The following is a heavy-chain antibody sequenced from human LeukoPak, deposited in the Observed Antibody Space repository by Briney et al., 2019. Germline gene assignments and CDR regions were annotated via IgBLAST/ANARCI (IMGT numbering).Heavy chain of an antibody. CDR2: ISSSSSTI. J-gene: IGHJ4*02. Sequence: GGSLRLSCAASGFTFSSYSMNWVRQAPGKGLEWVSYISSSSSTIYYADSVKGRFTISRDNAKNSLYLQMNSLRAEDTAVYYCAKDRDIAAAGYYFDSWGQGTLVTVSS. D-gene: IGHD6-13*01. CDR3: AKDRDIAAAGYYFDS. V-gene: IGHV3-48*04. CDR1: GFTFSSYS.